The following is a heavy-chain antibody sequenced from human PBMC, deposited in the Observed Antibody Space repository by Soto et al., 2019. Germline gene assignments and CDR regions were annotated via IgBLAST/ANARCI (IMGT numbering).Heavy chain of an antibody. V-gene: IGHV4-39*07. Sequence: PSETLSLTCTVSGGSINSSDYLWGWIRQPPGKGLEWIGSIYHSGSTYYNPSLKSRVTISVDRSKNQFSLKLSSVTAADTAVYYCASMVVAATQARKIYNWFDPWGQGTLVTVS. J-gene: IGHJ5*02. CDR3: ASMVVAATQARKIYNWFDP. CDR1: GGSINSSDYL. CDR2: IYHSGST. D-gene: IGHD2-15*01.